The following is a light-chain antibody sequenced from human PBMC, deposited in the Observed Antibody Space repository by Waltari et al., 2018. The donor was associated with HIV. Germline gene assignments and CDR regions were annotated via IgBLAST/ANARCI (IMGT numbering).Light chain of an antibody. CDR3: QQGNSFPYT. Sequence: DIQMTQSPSSVSASIGDRVTISCRASQGISNWLAWYQQKVGQAPKLLIYGASNLESGVPSGFSVSGSGAYFTLTINNLQPEDFATYFCQQGNSFPYTFGQGTKLEIK. V-gene: IGKV1-12*01. CDR1: QGISNW. J-gene: IGKJ2*01. CDR2: GAS.